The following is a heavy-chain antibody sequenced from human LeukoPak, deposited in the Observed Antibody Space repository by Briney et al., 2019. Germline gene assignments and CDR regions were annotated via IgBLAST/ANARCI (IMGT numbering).Heavy chain of an antibody. D-gene: IGHD2-2*02. CDR3: ARAIVVVPAAIRSTSEYYYYMDV. J-gene: IGHJ6*03. Sequence: SETLSLTCAVYGGSFSGYYWSWIRQPPGKGLEWIGEINHSGSTNYNPSLKSRVTISVDTSKNQFSLKLSSVTAADTAVYYCARAIVVVPAAIRSTSEYYYYMDVWGKGTTVTVSS. CDR1: GGSFSGYY. V-gene: IGHV4-34*01. CDR2: INHSGST.